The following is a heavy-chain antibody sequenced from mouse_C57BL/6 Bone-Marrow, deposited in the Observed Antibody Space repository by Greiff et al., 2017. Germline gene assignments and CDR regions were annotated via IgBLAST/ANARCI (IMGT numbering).Heavy chain of an antibody. CDR2: IHPNSGST. V-gene: IGHV1-64*01. D-gene: IGHD2-3*01. CDR3: ARPTIYDGYYGY. Sequence: QVQLQQPGAELVKPGASVKLSCKASGYTFTSYWMHWVKQRPGQGLEWIGMIHPNSGSTNYNEKFKSKATLTVDKSSSTAYMQLSSLTSEDSAVYYCARPTIYDGYYGYWGQGTTLTVSS. CDR1: GYTFTSYW. J-gene: IGHJ2*01.